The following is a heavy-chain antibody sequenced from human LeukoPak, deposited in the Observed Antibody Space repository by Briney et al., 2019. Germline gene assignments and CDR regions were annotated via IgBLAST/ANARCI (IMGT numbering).Heavy chain of an antibody. D-gene: IGHD3-10*01. J-gene: IGHJ4*02. Sequence: GGSLRLSCAASGFTFSSHGINWVRQAPGKGLEWVSGISPSGSISYYADSVKGRFTISRDNSKNTLYLQMNSLRAEDTAVYYCARDSISSGSGSLDWGQGTLVTVSS. V-gene: IGHV3-23*01. CDR3: ARDSISSGSGSLD. CDR1: GFTFSSHG. CDR2: ISPSGSIS.